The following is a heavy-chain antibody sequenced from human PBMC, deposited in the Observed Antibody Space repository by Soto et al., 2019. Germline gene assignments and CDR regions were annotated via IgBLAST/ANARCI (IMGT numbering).Heavy chain of an antibody. V-gene: IGHV3-7*01. CDR3: ARGYYSGYENYGMDV. CDR1: GFTFSSYW. J-gene: IGHJ6*02. Sequence: VQLVESGGGVVKPAGSLRLSCAASGFTFSSYWMSWVRQAPGKGLEWVANIKQDGSEKYYVDSVKGRFTISRDNAKNSLYLQMNSLRAEDTAVYYCARGYYSGYENYGMDVWGQGTTVTVSS. D-gene: IGHD5-12*01. CDR2: IKQDGSEK.